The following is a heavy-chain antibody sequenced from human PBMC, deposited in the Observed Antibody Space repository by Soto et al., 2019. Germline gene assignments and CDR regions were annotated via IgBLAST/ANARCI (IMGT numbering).Heavy chain of an antibody. Sequence: EVQVLESGGGLVQPGGSLRLSCAASGFTFYNYAMGWVRQAPGKGLEWVSAITGSGSDTYYVDSVKGRFTISRDNSENTLYLQMNSLRAEDTAIYYCAKLGSSSWSPHYYFDYWGQGTLGTVSS. CDR1: GFTFYNYA. CDR3: AKLGSSSWSPHYYFDY. V-gene: IGHV3-23*01. CDR2: ITGSGSDT. J-gene: IGHJ4*02. D-gene: IGHD2-2*01.